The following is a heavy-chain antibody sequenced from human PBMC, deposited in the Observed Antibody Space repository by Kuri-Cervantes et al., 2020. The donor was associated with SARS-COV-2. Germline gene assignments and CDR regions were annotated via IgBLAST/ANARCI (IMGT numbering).Heavy chain of an antibody. D-gene: IGHD6-19*01. V-gene: IGHV4-59*12. CDR2: IYYSGST. CDR3: ARGVGAAVAGTLITIYYYGMDV. J-gene: IGHJ6*02. CDR1: GGSISSYY. Sequence: GSLRLSCTVSGGSISSYYWSWIRQPPGKGLEWIGYIYYSGSTNYNPSLKSRVTISVDTSKTQFSLKLSSVAAADTAVYYCARGVGAAVAGTLITIYYYGMDVWGQGTTVTVSS.